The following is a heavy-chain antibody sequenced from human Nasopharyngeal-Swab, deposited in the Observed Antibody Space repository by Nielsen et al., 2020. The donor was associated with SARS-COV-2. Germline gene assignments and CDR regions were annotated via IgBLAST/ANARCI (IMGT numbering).Heavy chain of an antibody. Sequence: KVSCKGSGYSFTSYWIGWVRQMPGKGLEWMGIIYPGDSDTRYSPSFQGQVTISADKSISTAYLQWSSLKASDTAMYYCARRGYDYDWGSYRPESWFDPWGQGTLVTVSS. D-gene: IGHD3-16*02. J-gene: IGHJ5*02. V-gene: IGHV5-51*01. CDR1: GYSFTSYW. CDR2: IYPGDSDT. CDR3: ARRGYDYDWGSYRPESWFDP.